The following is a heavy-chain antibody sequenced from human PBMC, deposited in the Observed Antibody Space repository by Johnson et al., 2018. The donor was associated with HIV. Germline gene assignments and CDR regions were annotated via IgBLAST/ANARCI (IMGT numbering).Heavy chain of an antibody. D-gene: IGHD6-19*01. V-gene: IGHV3-64*07. Sequence: EVHLVESGGGSVQPGGSLRLSCAASGFTFSMYAMHWVRQAPGKGLEYVSAISSNGGNTYYADSVKDRFTISRDNSKNTLYLEMGSLRAEDMGVYYCAIPYFHDSSGWYAHAFDIWGQGTMVTVSS. CDR1: GFTFSMYA. CDR2: ISSNGGNT. CDR3: AIPYFHDSSGWYAHAFDI. J-gene: IGHJ3*02.